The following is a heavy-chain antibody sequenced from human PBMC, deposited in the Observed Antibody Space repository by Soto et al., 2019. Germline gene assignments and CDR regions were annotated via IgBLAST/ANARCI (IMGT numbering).Heavy chain of an antibody. J-gene: IGHJ6*03. Sequence: GESLKISCKGSGYSFTSYWIGWVRQMPGKGLEWMGIIYPGDSDTRYSPSFQGQVTISADKSISTAYLQWSSLKASDTAMYYCARFVGLGDFWSGYYTGELLDNYYYYMDVWGKGTTVTVSS. CDR2: IYPGDSDT. CDR1: GYSFTSYW. V-gene: IGHV5-51*01. D-gene: IGHD3-3*01. CDR3: ARFVGLGDFWSGYYTGELLDNYYYYMDV.